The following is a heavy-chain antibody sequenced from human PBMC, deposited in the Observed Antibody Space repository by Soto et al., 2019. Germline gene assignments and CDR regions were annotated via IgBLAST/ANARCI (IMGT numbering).Heavy chain of an antibody. Sequence: ASVKVSCKASGYTFTNYAIHWVRQAPGQRLEWMGWINGGNGNTKYSQKFQGRVTITRDTSASTAYMELSSLRAEDTAVYYCARDSGYGSGNSVNHYLDYWGRGTLVTVSS. CDR3: ARDSGYGSGNSVNHYLDY. J-gene: IGHJ4*01. CDR1: GYTFTNYA. D-gene: IGHD3-10*01. V-gene: IGHV1-3*01. CDR2: INGGNGNT.